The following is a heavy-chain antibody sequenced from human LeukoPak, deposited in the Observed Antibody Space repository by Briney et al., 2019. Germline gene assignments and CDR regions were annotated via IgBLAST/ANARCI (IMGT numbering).Heavy chain of an antibody. J-gene: IGHJ4*02. CDR3: AKVGCSSTSCYTASYFDY. V-gene: IGHV3-21*04. CDR2: ISGDSRYI. CDR1: GFTFSSYT. Sequence: GGSLRLSCAASGFTFSSYTFNWVRQAPGKGLEWVSAISGDSRYIYYTDSVRGRFTISRDNAKKSLYLQMNSLRAEDTAVYYCAKVGCSSTSCYTASYFDYWGQGTLVTVSS. D-gene: IGHD2-2*02.